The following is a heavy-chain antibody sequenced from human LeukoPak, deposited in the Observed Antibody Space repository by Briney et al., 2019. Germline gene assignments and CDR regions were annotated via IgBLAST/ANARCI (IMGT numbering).Heavy chain of an antibody. V-gene: IGHV3-49*03. CDR1: GFTFGEYA. J-gene: IGHJ6*02. CDR3: TRAHTGYYYGMDV. D-gene: IGHD4-17*01. CDR2: IRSKAYGGTT. Sequence: SGGSLRLSCTASGFTFGEYAMSWFRQAPGKGLEWVGFIRSKAYGGTTEYAASVKGRFTISRDDSKSIAYLQMNSLKTEDTAVYYCTRAHTGYYYGMDVWGQGTTVTVSS.